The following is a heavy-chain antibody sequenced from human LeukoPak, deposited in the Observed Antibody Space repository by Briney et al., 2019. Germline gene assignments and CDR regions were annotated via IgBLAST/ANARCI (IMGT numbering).Heavy chain of an antibody. CDR2: IWYDGSNK. CDR3: ARDLWGGSSGWSSALDY. CDR1: GFTFSSYG. Sequence: PGRSLRLSCAASGFTFSSYGMHWVRQAPGKGLEWVAVIWYDGSNKYYADSVKGRFTISRDNSKNTLYLQMNSLRAEDTAVYYCARDLWGGSSGWSSALDYWGQGTLVTVSS. D-gene: IGHD6-13*01. J-gene: IGHJ4*02. V-gene: IGHV3-33*01.